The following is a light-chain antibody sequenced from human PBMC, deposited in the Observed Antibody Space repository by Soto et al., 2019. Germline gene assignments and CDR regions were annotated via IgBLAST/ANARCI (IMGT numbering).Light chain of an antibody. CDR2: DAS. Sequence: EIVLTQSPATLSLSPGERATLSCRASQSVRSSLAWYQQQTGQAPRLLMFDASNRATGIPARFNGSGSGTDFTLTICSLESEDFVVYYCQQRSNWPGTFGQGTKVEIK. CDR1: QSVRSS. V-gene: IGKV3-11*01. CDR3: QQRSNWPGT. J-gene: IGKJ1*01.